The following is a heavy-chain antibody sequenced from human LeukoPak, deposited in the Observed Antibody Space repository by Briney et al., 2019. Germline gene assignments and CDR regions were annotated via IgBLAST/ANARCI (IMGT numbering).Heavy chain of an antibody. Sequence: GGSLRLSCAASGFTFSSYAMSWVRQAPGKGLEWVSAISGSGGSTYYADSAKGRFTISRDNSKNTLYLQMNSLRAEDTAVYYCAKDLIHRRSMVRGPFDGMDVWGQGTTVTVSS. V-gene: IGHV3-23*01. D-gene: IGHD3-10*01. CDR3: AKDLIHRRSMVRGPFDGMDV. CDR2: ISGSGGST. J-gene: IGHJ6*02. CDR1: GFTFSSYA.